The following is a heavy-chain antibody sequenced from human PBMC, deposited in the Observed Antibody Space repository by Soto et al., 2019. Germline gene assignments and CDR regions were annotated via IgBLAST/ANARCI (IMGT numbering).Heavy chain of an antibody. J-gene: IGHJ6*02. CDR1: GFTFSDYY. V-gene: IGHV3-11*01. Sequence: QVQLVESGGGLVKPGGSLRLSCAASGFTFSDYYMSWIRQAPGKGLEWISYISSRGTTRYYADSVKGRFTISRDNAKNSMYLQMNSLRAEDTAVYYCARDDWLPFDRFDNNGMVVWGLGTTVTVSS. D-gene: IGHD3-9*01. CDR2: ISSRGTTR. CDR3: ARDDWLPFDRFDNNGMVV.